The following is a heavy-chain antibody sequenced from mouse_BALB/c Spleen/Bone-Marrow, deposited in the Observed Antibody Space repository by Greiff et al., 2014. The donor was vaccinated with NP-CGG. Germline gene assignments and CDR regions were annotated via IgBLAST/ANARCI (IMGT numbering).Heavy chain of an antibody. V-gene: IGHV14-3*02. J-gene: IGHJ3*01. D-gene: IGHD3-3*01. Sequence: VQLQQPGAELVKPGASVKLSCTASGSNIKDTYMHWVKQRPEQGLEWIGRIDPANGNTKYDPKFQGKATITADTSSNTAYLQLSSLTSEDTAVYYCAGDGAYWGQGTLVTVSA. CDR2: IDPANGNT. CDR3: AGDGAY. CDR1: GSNIKDTY.